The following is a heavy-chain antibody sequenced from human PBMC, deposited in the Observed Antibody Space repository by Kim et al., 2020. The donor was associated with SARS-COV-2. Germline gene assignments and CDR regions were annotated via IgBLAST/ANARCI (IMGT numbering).Heavy chain of an antibody. Sequence: AGAVKGRFIISRDNAKNSLFLQMNSLRADDTAIYYGARGGTSMVYWYGLDVWGQGTTVTVSS. J-gene: IGHJ6*02. D-gene: IGHD3-10*01. V-gene: IGHV3-11*01. CDR3: ARGGTSMVYWYGLDV.